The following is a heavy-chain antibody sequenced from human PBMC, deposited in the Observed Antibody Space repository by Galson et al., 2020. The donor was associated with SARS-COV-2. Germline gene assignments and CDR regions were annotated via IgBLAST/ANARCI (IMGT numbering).Heavy chain of an antibody. CDR1: GFTFSDYY. CDR2: ISSSGSTI. CDR3: AREGGYDSSGNYRSDCDY. J-gene: IGHJ4*02. Sequence: GESLKISCAASGFTFSDYYMNWIRQAPGKGLEWVLYISSSGSTIFYADSVKGRFTISRDNAKNSLYLQMNSLRAEDTAVYYCAREGGYDSSGNYRSDCDYWGQGTLVTVSS. V-gene: IGHV3-11*01. D-gene: IGHD3-22*01.